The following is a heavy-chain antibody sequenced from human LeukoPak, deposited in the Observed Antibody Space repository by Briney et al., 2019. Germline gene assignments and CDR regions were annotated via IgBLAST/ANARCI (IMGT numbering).Heavy chain of an antibody. Sequence: SETLSLTCAVSGGSISSGGYSGSWVRQPPGKVLEWIGYIYYSGSTYYNPSLKSRVTISVDPSNNQFSLKLSSVTAADTAVYYCARETSQKGAHYMDVWGKGTTITISS. CDR1: GGSISSGGYS. V-gene: IGHV4-30-4*07. CDR3: ARETSQKGAHYMDV. D-gene: IGHD3-16*01. CDR2: IYYSGST. J-gene: IGHJ6*03.